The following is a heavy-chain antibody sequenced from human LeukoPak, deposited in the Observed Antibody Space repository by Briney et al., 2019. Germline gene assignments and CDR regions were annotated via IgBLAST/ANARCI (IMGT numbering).Heavy chain of an antibody. J-gene: IGHJ4*02. Sequence: PGGSLRLSCAASGFTFSSYGMHWVRQAPGKGLEWVAVISYDGSNKYYADSVKGRFTISRDNSKNTLYLQMNSLRAEDTAVYYCAKDNVYWDYVWGSSSIPFDYWGQGTLVTVSS. CDR1: GFTFSSYG. D-gene: IGHD3-16*01. CDR2: ISYDGSNK. CDR3: AKDNVYWDYVWGSSSIPFDY. V-gene: IGHV3-30*18.